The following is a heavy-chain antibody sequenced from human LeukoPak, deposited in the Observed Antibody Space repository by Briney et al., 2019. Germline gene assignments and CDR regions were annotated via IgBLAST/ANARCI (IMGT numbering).Heavy chain of an antibody. CDR3: ARVITGSLTPYDH. V-gene: IGHV1-2*02. D-gene: IGHD1-20*01. CDR2: INPNSGGT. CDR1: GYTFTGYY. J-gene: IGHJ4*02. Sequence: GASVKVSCKASGYTFTGYYMHWVRQAPGQGLEWMGWINPNSGGTNYAQKFQGRVTMTRDTSISTAYMELSRLRSDDTAVYYCARVITGSLTPYDHWGQGTLVTVSS.